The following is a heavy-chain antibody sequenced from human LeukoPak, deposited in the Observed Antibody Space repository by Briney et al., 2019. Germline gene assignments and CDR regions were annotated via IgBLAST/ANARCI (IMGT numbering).Heavy chain of an antibody. CDR2: ISSSSSYI. V-gene: IGHV3-21*01. D-gene: IGHD6-19*01. CDR3: AREGSGVAGHFDY. CDR1: GFTFSSYR. Sequence: GGSLRLSCAASGFTFSSYRTNWVRRAPGKGLEWVSSISSSSSYIYYADSVKGRFTISRDNAKNSLYLQMNSLRAEDTAVYYCAREGSGVAGHFDYWGQGTLVTVSS. J-gene: IGHJ4*02.